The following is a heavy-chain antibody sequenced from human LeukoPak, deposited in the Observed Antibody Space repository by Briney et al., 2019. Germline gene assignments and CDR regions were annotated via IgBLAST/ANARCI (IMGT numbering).Heavy chain of an antibody. CDR3: ARHSSGYYYFDY. CDR2: ISTSISDI. Sequence: GGSLRLSCAASGFTFSDHYMRCIRQAPGKGLEWVSYISTSISDIYYADSVKGRFTISSDNAKNSLYLQMNSLRAEDTAIYYCARHSSGYYYFDYWGQGTLVTVSS. V-gene: IGHV3-11*01. CDR1: GFTFSDHY. J-gene: IGHJ4*02. D-gene: IGHD3-22*01.